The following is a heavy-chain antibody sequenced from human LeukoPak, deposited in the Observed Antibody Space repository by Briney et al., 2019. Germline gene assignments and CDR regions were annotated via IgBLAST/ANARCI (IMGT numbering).Heavy chain of an antibody. CDR3: AKGANYYGSGREFDN. Sequence: GGSLRLSCAASGFTFGAYAMNWVRQAPGKGLEWVSSISGGGDSTNYAASVKGRFSISRDSSKNTVDLQLNNPRAEDTAVYYCAKGANYYGSGREFDNWGQGTLVTVSS. CDR2: ISGGGDST. CDR1: GFTFGAYA. D-gene: IGHD3-10*01. V-gene: IGHV3-23*01. J-gene: IGHJ4*02.